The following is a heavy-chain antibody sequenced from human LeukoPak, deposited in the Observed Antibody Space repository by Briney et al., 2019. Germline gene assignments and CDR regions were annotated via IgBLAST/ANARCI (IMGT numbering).Heavy chain of an antibody. CDR2: ISYRSSDI. CDR3: ARVYSSSWYSDYLYMDL. J-gene: IGHJ6*03. CDR1: GFTLSSYN. Sequence: GSLRLSCAASGFTLSSYNMKWVRQAPGKGLEWVSSISYRSSDIEYADSVKGRFTISRDNTKKSLYLQMSGLRAEDTAVYYCARVYSSSWYSDYLYMDLWGKGTTVTVSS. V-gene: IGHV3-21*01. D-gene: IGHD6-13*01.